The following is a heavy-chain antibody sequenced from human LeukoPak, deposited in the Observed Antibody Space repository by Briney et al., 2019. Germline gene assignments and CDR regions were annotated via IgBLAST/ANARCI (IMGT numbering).Heavy chain of an antibody. CDR3: ARAEYYYDSSGYQGDY. CDR1: GFTFSSYS. J-gene: IGHJ4*02. V-gene: IGHV3-48*04. CDR2: ISSSSSTI. D-gene: IGHD3-22*01. Sequence: PGGSLRLSCAASGFTFSSYSMNWVRRAPGKGLEWVSYISSSSSTIYYADSVKGRFTISRDNAKNSLYLQMNSLRAEDTAVYYCARAEYYYDSSGYQGDYWGQGTLVTVSS.